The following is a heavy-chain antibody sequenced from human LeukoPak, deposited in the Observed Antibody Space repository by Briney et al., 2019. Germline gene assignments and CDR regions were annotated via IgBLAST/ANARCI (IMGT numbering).Heavy chain of an antibody. J-gene: IGHJ4*02. CDR2: INHSGST. CDR1: GGSFSGYY. CDR3: ARQVFWSGYGIDY. D-gene: IGHD3-3*01. V-gene: IGHV4-34*01. Sequence: SETLSLTCAVYGGSFSGYYWSWIRQPPGKGLEWIGEINHSGSTNYNPSLKSRVTISVDTSKNQFSLKLSSVTAADTAVYYYARQVFWSGYGIDYWGQGTLVTVSS.